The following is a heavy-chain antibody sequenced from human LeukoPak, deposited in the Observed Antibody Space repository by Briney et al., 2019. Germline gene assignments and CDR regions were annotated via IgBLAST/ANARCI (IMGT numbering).Heavy chain of an antibody. D-gene: IGHD2-2*01. Sequence: SVNVSCKASGGTFSSYAISWVRQAPGQGLEWMGGIIPIFGTANYAQKFQGRVTITADESTSTAYMELSSLRSEDTAVYYCARRYCSSTSCHGPYYGMDVWGQGTTVTVSS. J-gene: IGHJ6*02. CDR1: GGTFSSYA. V-gene: IGHV1-69*13. CDR2: IIPIFGTA. CDR3: ARRYCSSTSCHGPYYGMDV.